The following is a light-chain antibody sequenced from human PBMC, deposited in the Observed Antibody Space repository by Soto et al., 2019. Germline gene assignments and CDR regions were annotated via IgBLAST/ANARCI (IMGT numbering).Light chain of an antibody. CDR1: SSDVGGYNY. Sequence: QSALTQSASVSGSPGQSITISCTGTSSDVGGYNYVSWYQQHPGKAPKLMIYDVSNRPSGVSNRFSGSKSGNTASLTISGRQAEDEGDYYCSSYTSSSTYVVFGGGTKLTVL. J-gene: IGLJ2*01. CDR2: DVS. V-gene: IGLV2-14*01. CDR3: SSYTSSSTYVV.